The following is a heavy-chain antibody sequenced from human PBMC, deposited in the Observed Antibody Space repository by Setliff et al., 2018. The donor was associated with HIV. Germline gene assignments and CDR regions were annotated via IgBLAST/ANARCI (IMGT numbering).Heavy chain of an antibody. V-gene: IGHV4-34*01. Sequence: SETLSLTCAVYGGSFNGYYWSCIRQPPGKELEWIGEINHSGSANYNPFLKSRVTMTVDKSKNQVSLMLSSVHAADTAVYYCARDRRACSGPKYFQHWGQGTLVTVSS. D-gene: IGHD2-15*01. CDR3: ARDRRACSGPKYFQH. CDR1: GGSFNGYY. J-gene: IGHJ1*01. CDR2: INHSGSA.